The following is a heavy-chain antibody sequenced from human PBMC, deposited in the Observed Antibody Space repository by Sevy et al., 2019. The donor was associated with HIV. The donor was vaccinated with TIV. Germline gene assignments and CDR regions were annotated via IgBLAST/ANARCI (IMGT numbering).Heavy chain of an antibody. Sequence: ASVKVSCKTSGFPFTGHHIHWVRQAPGQGLEWMGWINPNSGGTNYAQKFQGRVTMTRDTSISTAYMELSRLRSDDTAVYYCVRHVNTGFDPWGQGTLVTVSS. CDR2: INPNSGGT. CDR1: GFPFTGHH. V-gene: IGHV1-2*02. CDR3: VRHVNTGFDP. J-gene: IGHJ5*02.